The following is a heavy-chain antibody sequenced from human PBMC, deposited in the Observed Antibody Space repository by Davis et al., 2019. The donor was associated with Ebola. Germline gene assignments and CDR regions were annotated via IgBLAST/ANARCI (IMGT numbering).Heavy chain of an antibody. CDR3: ARGPFGIDY. Sequence: WGSLRLSCKGSGYKFTTYWIGWVRQMPGKGLEWMGIIYPGDSDTRYSPSFQGQVTISADKSISTAYLQWSSLKASDTAMYYCARGPFGIDYWGQGTLVTVSS. V-gene: IGHV5-51*01. CDR1: GYKFTTYW. D-gene: IGHD3-16*01. J-gene: IGHJ4*02. CDR2: IYPGDSDT.